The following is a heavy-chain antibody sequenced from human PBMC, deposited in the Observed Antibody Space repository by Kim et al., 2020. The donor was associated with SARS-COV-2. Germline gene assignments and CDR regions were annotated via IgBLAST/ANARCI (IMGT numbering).Heavy chain of an antibody. J-gene: IGHJ4*02. Sequence: ASTTYNPTLNSRVTLSVDTSKNQFSRRLRSVTAADTAVYYGARGWGAGTEWGQGSLVTVSS. CDR3: ARGWGAGTE. D-gene: IGHD6-19*01. CDR2: AST. V-gene: IGHV4-34*13.